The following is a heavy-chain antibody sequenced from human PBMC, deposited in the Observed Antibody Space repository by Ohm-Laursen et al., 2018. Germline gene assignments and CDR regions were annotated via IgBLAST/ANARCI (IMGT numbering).Heavy chain of an antibody. V-gene: IGHV3-9*01. Sequence: SLRLSCSASGFTFDDYAMHWVRQAPGKGLEWVSGISWNSGSIGYADSVKGRFTISRDNAKNTLYLQMNSLRAEDTAVYYCARGWLQLPYWGQGTLVTVSS. CDR1: GFTFDDYA. CDR3: ARGWLQLPY. J-gene: IGHJ4*02. CDR2: ISWNSGSI. D-gene: IGHD5-24*01.